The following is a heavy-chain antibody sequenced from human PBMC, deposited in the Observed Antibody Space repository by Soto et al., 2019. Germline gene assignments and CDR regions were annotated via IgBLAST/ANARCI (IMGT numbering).Heavy chain of an antibody. Sequence: QVQLQESGPGLVKPSETLSLTCTVSGVSISSYYWSWIRQPPGKGLEWIGYICYSGSTNDNPSLKSRLTISVDTSKKQFTMKLSSGTAAAAAAYYGGRRGCCSGGSCYGLGAFDIWGQGTMVTVSS. V-gene: IGHV4-59*12. CDR2: ICYSGST. J-gene: IGHJ3*02. CDR1: GVSISSYY. CDR3: GRRGCCSGGSCYGLGAFDI. D-gene: IGHD2-15*01.